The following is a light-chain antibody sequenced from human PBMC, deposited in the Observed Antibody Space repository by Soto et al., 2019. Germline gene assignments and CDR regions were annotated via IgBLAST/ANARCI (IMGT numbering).Light chain of an antibody. CDR2: SNN. CDR1: SSNIGSHT. Sequence: QSVLTQPPSASGTPGQRITISCSGSSSNIGSHTVNWHQQVPRTAPKLLIYSNNERPSGVPDRFSGSKSGTSASLAISGLQSGDEADYYCAAWDDSLNGVIFGGGTKVTVL. V-gene: IGLV1-44*01. CDR3: AAWDDSLNGVI. J-gene: IGLJ2*01.